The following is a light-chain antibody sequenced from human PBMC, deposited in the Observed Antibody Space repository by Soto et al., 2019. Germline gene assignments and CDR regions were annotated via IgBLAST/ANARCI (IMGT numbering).Light chain of an antibody. J-gene: IGLJ1*01. V-gene: IGLV2-11*01. CDR2: DVT. Sequence: QSALTQPRSMSGSPGQSVTISCTGTSSDVGRHNFVSWYQQRPGTAPKLMMNDVTERPSGVPDRFSGSKSGNTASLTISGLQAEDEADYYCCSFAGGLFVFGTGTQLTVL. CDR3: CSFAGGLFV. CDR1: SSDVGRHNF.